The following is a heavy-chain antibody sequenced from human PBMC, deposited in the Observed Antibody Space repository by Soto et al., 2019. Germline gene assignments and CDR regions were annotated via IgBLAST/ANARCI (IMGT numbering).Heavy chain of an antibody. V-gene: IGHV3-30-3*01. J-gene: IGHJ4*02. D-gene: IGHD2-15*01. CDR3: ARSGYCSGGSCYSWFV. CDR2: ISYDGSNK. Sequence: QVQLVESGGGVVQPGRSLRLSCAASGFTFSSYAMHWVRQAPGKGLEWVAVISYDGSNKYYADSVKGRFTISRDNSKNTLYLQMNSLRAEDTAVYYCARSGYCSGGSCYSWFVWGQGTLVTVSS. CDR1: GFTFSSYA.